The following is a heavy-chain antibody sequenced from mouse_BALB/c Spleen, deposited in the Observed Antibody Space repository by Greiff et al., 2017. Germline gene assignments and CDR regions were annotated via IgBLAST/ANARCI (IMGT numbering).Heavy chain of an antibody. Sequence: EVKLVESGGGLVKPGGSLKLSCAASGFTFSSYAMSWVRQSPEKRLEWVATISSGGSYTYYPDSVKGRFTISRDNAKNTLYLQMSSLKSEDTAMYYCTRDQVQRLGYWGQGTTLTVSS. CDR3: TRDQVQRLGY. CDR2: ISSGGSYT. CDR1: GFTFSSYA. D-gene: IGHD2-14*01. V-gene: IGHV5-6-4*01. J-gene: IGHJ2*01.